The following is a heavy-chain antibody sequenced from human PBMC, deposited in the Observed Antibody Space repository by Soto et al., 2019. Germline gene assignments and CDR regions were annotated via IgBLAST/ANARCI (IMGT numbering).Heavy chain of an antibody. D-gene: IGHD5-12*01. J-gene: IGHJ4*02. CDR2: ISYDGSNK. CDR1: GFTFSSYA. CDR3: TRDRRWLQFTAFDY. V-gene: IGHV3-30-3*01. Sequence: GGSLRLSCAASGFTFSSYAMHWVHQAPGKGLEWVAVISYDGSNKYYADSVKGRFTISRDNSKNTLYLQMNSLRAEDTAVYYCTRDRRWLQFTAFDYWGQGTLVTAPQ.